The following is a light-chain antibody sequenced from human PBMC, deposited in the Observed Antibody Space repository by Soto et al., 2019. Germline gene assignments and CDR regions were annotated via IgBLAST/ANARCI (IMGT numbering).Light chain of an antibody. Sequence: EIVLTQSPGTLSLSPGERATLSCRASQSVSSNFLAWYQQKPGQAPRLLIYGASSRATGIPDRFIGSGSGTDFTLTISSLEPEDFAVYYCQQYGSSPWTFGQGTKMESK. CDR1: QSVSSNF. J-gene: IGKJ1*01. V-gene: IGKV3-20*01. CDR2: GAS. CDR3: QQYGSSPWT.